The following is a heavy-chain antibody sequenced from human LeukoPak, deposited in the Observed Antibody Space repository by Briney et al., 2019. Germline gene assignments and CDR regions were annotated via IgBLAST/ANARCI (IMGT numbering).Heavy chain of an antibody. CDR2: ISGSGGST. CDR1: GFTFSSYA. V-gene: IGHV3-23*01. D-gene: IGHD6-13*01. CDR3: ARRGTSSSWAHFDY. J-gene: IGHJ4*02. Sequence: GGSLRLSCAASGFTFSSYAMSWVRQAPGKGLEWVSAISGSGGSTYYADSVKGRFTISRDNAKNSLYLQMNSLGAEDTAVYYCARRGTSSSWAHFDYWGQGTLVTVSS.